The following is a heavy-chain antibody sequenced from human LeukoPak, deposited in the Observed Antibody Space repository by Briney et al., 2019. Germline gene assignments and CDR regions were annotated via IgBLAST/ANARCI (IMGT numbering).Heavy chain of an antibody. Sequence: ASVKVSCKASGYTSTSFGISWVRQAPGQGLEWMGWISAYNGNTNYAQKLQGRVTLTTDTSTSTAYMELRSLRSDDTAVYYCARDAEHSGSYSAWGQGTLVTVSS. V-gene: IGHV1-18*01. D-gene: IGHD1-26*01. CDR1: GYTSTSFG. J-gene: IGHJ5*02. CDR2: ISAYNGNT. CDR3: ARDAEHSGSYSA.